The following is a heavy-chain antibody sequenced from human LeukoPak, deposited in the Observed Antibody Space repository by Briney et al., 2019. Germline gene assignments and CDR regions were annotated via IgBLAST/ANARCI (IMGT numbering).Heavy chain of an antibody. CDR3: ARQYSGPMDV. D-gene: IGHD6-25*01. Sequence: SETLSLTCSVSGYSISSGYYWGWIRQPPGKGLEWIGSFYHSGNTYYNPSLKSRVTISEDTSKNQFSLKLSSVTAADTAVYYCARQYSGPMDVWGQGTTVTVSS. V-gene: IGHV4-38-2*02. J-gene: IGHJ6*02. CDR2: FYHSGNT. CDR1: GYSISSGYY.